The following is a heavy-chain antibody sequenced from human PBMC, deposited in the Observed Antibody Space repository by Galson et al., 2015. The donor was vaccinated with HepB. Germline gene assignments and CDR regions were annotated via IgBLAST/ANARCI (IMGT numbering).Heavy chain of an antibody. CDR3: ARDKGGYGGNFPLGY. D-gene: IGHD4-23*01. V-gene: IGHV3-15*01. CDR2: IKSKTDGGTT. CDR1: GFTFSNAW. Sequence: SLRLSCAASGFTFSNAWMSWVRQAPGKGLEWVGRIKSKTDGGTTDYAAPVKGRFTISRDNSKNTLYLQMNSLRAEDTAVYYCARDKGGYGGNFPLGYWGQGTLVTVSS. J-gene: IGHJ4*02.